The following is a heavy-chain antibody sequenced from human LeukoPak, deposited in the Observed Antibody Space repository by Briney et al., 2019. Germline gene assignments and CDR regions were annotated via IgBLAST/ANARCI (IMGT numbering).Heavy chain of an antibody. V-gene: IGHV4-59*01. J-gene: IGHJ4*02. CDR1: GGSISSYY. CDR2: IFYSGST. D-gene: IGHD3-16*01. CDR3: AGGFDSDPDY. Sequence: SETLSLTCTVSGGSISSYYWSWIRQSPGKGLEWIGYIFYSGSTNYNPSLKSRVTISIDTSKNHFSLKLSSVTAADTAVYYCAGGFDSDPDYWGQGTLVTVSS.